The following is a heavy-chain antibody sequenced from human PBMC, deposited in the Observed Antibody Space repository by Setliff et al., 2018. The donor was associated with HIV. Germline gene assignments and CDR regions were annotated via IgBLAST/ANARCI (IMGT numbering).Heavy chain of an antibody. J-gene: IGHJ6*02. CDR2: INHGGST. D-gene: IGHD3-22*01. V-gene: IGHV4-34*01. CDR1: GGSFSDYY. CDR3: ARDANYYESGGPPLHGMDV. Sequence: SETLSLTCAVYGGSFSDYYWSWIRQSPGRGLEWIGEINHGGSTIYNPSLKSRVTISIDTSKNQFSLNLTSVTAADTAVYYCARDANYYESGGPPLHGMDVWGQGTTVTV.